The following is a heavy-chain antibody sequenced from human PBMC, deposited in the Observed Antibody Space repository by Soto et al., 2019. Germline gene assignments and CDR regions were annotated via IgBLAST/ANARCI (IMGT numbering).Heavy chain of an antibody. V-gene: IGHV1-69*01. Sequence: QVQLVQSGAEVKKPGSSVKVSCKASGGTFSSYSINWVRRAPGQGLEWMGEIIPIFGTANYAQKFQGRVTITADESTNTAYMELSSLRSEDTAVYYCARDGGRHSGGIDYWGQGTLVTVSS. CDR3: ARDGGRHSGGIDY. CDR1: GGTFSSYS. CDR2: IIPIFGTA. J-gene: IGHJ4*02. D-gene: IGHD1-26*01.